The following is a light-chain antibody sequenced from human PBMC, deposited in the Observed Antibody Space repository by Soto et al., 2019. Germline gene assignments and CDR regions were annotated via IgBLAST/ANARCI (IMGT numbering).Light chain of an antibody. V-gene: IGLV1-44*01. CDR3: AAWDASLNGWV. CDR1: SSNIGSNA. J-gene: IGLJ3*02. CDR2: SNN. Sequence: QSVLTQPPSASGTPGQRVTISCSGSSSNIGSNAVSWFQQLPGTAPKLLISSNNQRPSGVPDRFSGAKSGTSASLATSGLQSEDEADYFCAAWDASLNGWVFGGGTKLTVL.